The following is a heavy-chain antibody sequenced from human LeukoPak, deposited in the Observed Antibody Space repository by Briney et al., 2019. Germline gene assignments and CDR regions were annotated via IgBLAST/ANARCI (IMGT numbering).Heavy chain of an antibody. CDR3: ARGGSPVGATNDY. Sequence: PSETLSLTCTVSGGSISSYYWSWIRQPPGKGLEWIGEINHSGSTNYNPSLKSRVTISVDTSKNQFSLKLSSVTAADTAVYYCARGGSPVGATNDYWGQGTLVTVSS. D-gene: IGHD1-26*01. J-gene: IGHJ4*02. V-gene: IGHV4-34*01. CDR2: INHSGST. CDR1: GGSISSYY.